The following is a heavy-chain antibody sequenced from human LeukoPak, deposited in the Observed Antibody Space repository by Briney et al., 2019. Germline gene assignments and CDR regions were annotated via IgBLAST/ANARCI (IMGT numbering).Heavy chain of an antibody. CDR2: INPNSGGT. Sequence: ASVKVSCKASGYTFTGYYMHWVRQAPGQGLKWMGWINPNSGGTNYAQKFQGRVTMTRDTSISTAYMELSRLRSDDTAVYYCARAADYYYYYYMDVWGKGTTVTVSS. CDR1: GYTFTGYY. CDR3: ARAADYYYYYYMDV. J-gene: IGHJ6*03. V-gene: IGHV1-2*02.